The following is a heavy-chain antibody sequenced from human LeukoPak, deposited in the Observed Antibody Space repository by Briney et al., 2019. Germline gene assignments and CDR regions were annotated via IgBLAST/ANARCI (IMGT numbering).Heavy chain of an antibody. Sequence: SQTLSLTCTVSGGSISSGGYYWTWIRQHPGKGLEWIGYIYYTGSTFFNPSLKSRVIISVDTSKNQFSLKLSSVTAADTAVYYCARRDPEAGYGMDVWGQGTTITVSS. CDR2: IYYTGST. D-gene: IGHD2-21*02. J-gene: IGHJ6*02. CDR3: ARRDPEAGYGMDV. CDR1: GGSISSGGYY. V-gene: IGHV4-31*03.